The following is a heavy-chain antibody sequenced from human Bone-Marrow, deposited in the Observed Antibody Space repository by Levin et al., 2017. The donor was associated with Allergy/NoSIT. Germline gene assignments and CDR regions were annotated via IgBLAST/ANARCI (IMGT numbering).Heavy chain of an antibody. CDR2: IWYDGSNK. J-gene: IGHJ3*02. CDR1: GFTFSSYG. Sequence: GGSLRLSCAASGFTFSSYGMHWVRQAPGKGLEWVAVIWYDGSNKYYADSVKGRFTISRDNSKNTLYLQMNSLRAEDTAVYYCARDFMITFGGVIVNSPSAFDIWGQGTMVTVSS. D-gene: IGHD3-16*02. CDR3: ARDFMITFGGVIVNSPSAFDI. V-gene: IGHV3-33*01.